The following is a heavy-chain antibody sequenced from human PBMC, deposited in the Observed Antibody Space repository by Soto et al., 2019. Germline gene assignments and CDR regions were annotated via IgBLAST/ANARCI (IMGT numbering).Heavy chain of an antibody. V-gene: IGHV3-74*01. CDR2: VDSDGRGT. CDR3: GTVFEH. Sequence: EVQLVESGGGSVQPGGSLRLSCVASGITFTNYWMHWVRQVPGKGLVWVARVDSDGRGTSYADFVKGGFTISRDNAHNTLYLQMNSLRVEDTAMYYCGTVFEHWGQGIQVTVSS. J-gene: IGHJ4*02. CDR1: GITFTNYW.